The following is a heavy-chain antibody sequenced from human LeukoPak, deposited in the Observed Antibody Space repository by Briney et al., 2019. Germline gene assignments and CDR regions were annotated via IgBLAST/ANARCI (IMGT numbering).Heavy chain of an antibody. J-gene: IGHJ5*02. D-gene: IGHD6-6*01. Sequence: SETLSLTCTVSGGSISSYYWSWIRQPPGEGLEWIGYIYSVGSTNYNPSLKSRATISVDTSKSQFSLKLNSVTAADTAVYYCAGGIPPRSSPWFDPWGQGTLVTVSS. V-gene: IGHV4-59*01. CDR3: AGGIPPRSSPWFDP. CDR1: GGSISSYY. CDR2: IYSVGST.